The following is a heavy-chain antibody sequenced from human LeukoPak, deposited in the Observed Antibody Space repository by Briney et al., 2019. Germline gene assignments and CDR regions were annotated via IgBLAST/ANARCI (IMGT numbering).Heavy chain of an antibody. Sequence: GRSPGLSCAASGFIFSNYAMHWVRQAPGKGLEWVALISSDGSKTYHADSVKGRFSISRDNSKNTLYLQLNSLRAEDTSVYYCARDSTYWYDSGSSGPHYFDYWGQGTLVTVSS. CDR3: ARDSTYWYDSGSSGPHYFDY. J-gene: IGHJ4*02. CDR2: ISSDGSKT. V-gene: IGHV3-30*16. CDR1: GFIFSNYA. D-gene: IGHD3-10*01.